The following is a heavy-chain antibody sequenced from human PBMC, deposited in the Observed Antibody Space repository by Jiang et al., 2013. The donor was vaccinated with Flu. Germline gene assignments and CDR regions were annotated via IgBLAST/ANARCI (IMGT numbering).Heavy chain of an antibody. CDR3: ARDDPYGSGRVDY. V-gene: IGHV4-31*03. D-gene: IGHD3-10*01. CDR2: IYYSGST. J-gene: IGHJ4*02. CDR1: GGSIGSVNHY. Sequence: KPSQTLSLTCTVSGGSIGSVNHYWSWIRQLPGKGLECIGYIYYSGSTYYNPSLKSRPTISVDTSKNQFSLKLSSVTAADTAVYYCARDDPYGSGRVDYWGQGVLVTVSS.